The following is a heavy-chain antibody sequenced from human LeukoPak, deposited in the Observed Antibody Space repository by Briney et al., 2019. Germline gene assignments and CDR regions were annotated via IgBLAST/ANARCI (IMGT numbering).Heavy chain of an antibody. Sequence: GGSLRLSCAASGFTFSSYGMHWVRQAPGKGLEWVAVISYDGSNKYYADSVKGRFTISRDNSKNTLYLQMNSLRAEDTAVYYCAKEFYDYVWGSYPIPVGYWGQGTLVTVSS. V-gene: IGHV3-30*18. CDR1: GFTFSSYG. CDR3: AKEFYDYVWGSYPIPVGY. J-gene: IGHJ4*02. CDR2: ISYDGSNK. D-gene: IGHD3-16*02.